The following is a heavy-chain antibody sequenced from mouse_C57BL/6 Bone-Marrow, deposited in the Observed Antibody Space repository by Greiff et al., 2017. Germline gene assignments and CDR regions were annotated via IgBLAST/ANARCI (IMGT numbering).Heavy chain of an antibody. CDR2: FHPYNDDT. J-gene: IGHJ2*01. CDR1: GYTFTTYP. V-gene: IGHV1-47*01. D-gene: IGHD5-1*01. CDR3: ARSSTFFYYFDY. Sequence: VQLQQPGAELVKPGASVKMSCKASGYTFTTYPIEWMKQNHGKSLEWIGNFHPYNDDTKYNEKFKGKATLTVEKSSNTVYLELGRLTSDDSAVXYCARSSTFFYYFDYWGQGTTLTVSS.